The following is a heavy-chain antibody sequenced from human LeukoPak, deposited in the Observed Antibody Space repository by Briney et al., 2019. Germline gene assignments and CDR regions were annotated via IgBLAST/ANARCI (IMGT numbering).Heavy chain of an antibody. CDR2: INHSGST. CDR3: ARANYDFWSGLDY. D-gene: IGHD3-3*01. V-gene: IGHV4-34*01. Sequence: SETLSLTCAVYGGSFSGYYWSWIRQPPGKGLEWIGEINHSGSTNYNPSLKSRVTISVDTSKNQFSLKLSSVTAADTAVYYCARANYDFWSGLDYGGQGTLVTVSS. J-gene: IGHJ4*02. CDR1: GGSFSGYY.